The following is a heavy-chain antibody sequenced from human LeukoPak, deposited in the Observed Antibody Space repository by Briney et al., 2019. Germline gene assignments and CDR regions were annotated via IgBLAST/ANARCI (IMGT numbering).Heavy chain of an antibody. CDR2: ISSSSSYI. J-gene: IGHJ4*02. V-gene: IGHV3-21*01. CDR1: GFTFSSYS. CDR3: ARGIAVAPANYFDY. Sequence: GGSLRLSYAASGFTFSSYSMNWVRQAPGKGLEWVSSISSSSSYIYYADSVKGRFTISRDNAKNSLYLQMNSLRAEDTAVYYCARGIAVAPANYFDYWGQGTLVTVSS. D-gene: IGHD6-19*01.